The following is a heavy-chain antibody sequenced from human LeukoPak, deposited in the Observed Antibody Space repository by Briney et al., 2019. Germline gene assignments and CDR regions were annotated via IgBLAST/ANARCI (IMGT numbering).Heavy chain of an antibody. D-gene: IGHD3-3*01. CDR2: ISGSGGST. CDR1: GFTFSSYA. V-gene: IGHV3-23*01. CDR3: ARTPDFWSGYYNNWFDP. J-gene: IGHJ5*02. Sequence: GGSLRLSCAASGFTFSSYAMSWVRQAPGKGLEWVSAISGSGGSTYYADSVKGRFTISRDNSKNTLYLQMNSLRAEDTAVYYCARTPDFWSGYYNNWFDPWGQGTLVTVSS.